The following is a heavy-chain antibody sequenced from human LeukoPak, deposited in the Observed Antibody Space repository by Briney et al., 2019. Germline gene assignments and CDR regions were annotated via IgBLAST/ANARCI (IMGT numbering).Heavy chain of an antibody. CDR2: ISGSGGST. CDR1: GFTFSSYA. V-gene: IGHV3-23*01. J-gene: IGHJ4*02. Sequence: GGLRLSCAASGFTFSSYAMSWVRQAPGKGLEWVSAISGSGGSTYYAASVKGRFTISRDNSKNTLYLQMNSLRVEDTAAYYCAKVRYGSGSYSDYWGQGTLVTVSS. D-gene: IGHD3-10*01. CDR3: AKVRYGSGSYSDY.